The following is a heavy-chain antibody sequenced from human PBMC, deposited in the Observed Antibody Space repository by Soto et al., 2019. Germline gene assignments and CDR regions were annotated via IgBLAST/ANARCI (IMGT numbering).Heavy chain of an antibody. D-gene: IGHD2-21*01. CDR2: ISPRDSQT. CDR3: VRLTAVRSGTYSHTYYFAD. J-gene: IGHJ4*02. V-gene: IGHV5-51*01. CDR1: ESKFANHW. Sequence: PGESLEISCKGSESKFANHWIGCVRQMPGKGLEWVGIISPRDSQTLYSPSFQGQVTISADRSISTAYLQWSSLKASDTAMYYCVRLTAVRSGTYSHTYYFADWGQGTLVTVSS.